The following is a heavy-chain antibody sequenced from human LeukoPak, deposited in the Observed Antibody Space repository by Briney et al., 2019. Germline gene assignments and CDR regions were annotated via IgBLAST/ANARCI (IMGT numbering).Heavy chain of an antibody. J-gene: IGHJ5*02. V-gene: IGHV1-69*13. Sequence: SVKVSCKASGYTFTSYGISWVRQAPGQGLEWMGRIIPYFGIANYAQKFQGRVTITADESTSTAYMELSSLRSEDTAVYYCARTHGSSIAARPHWFDPWGQGTLVTVSS. CDR1: GYTFTSYG. CDR2: IIPYFGIA. D-gene: IGHD6-6*01. CDR3: ARTHGSSIAARPHWFDP.